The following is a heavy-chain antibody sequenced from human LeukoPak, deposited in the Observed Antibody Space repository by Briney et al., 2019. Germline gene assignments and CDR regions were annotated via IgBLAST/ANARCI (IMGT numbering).Heavy chain of an antibody. D-gene: IGHD5-12*01. V-gene: IGHV3-74*01. J-gene: IGHJ4*02. CDR2: INSDGSSR. CDR3: AREDYSGYDFYDY. CDR1: GFTFSSYA. Sequence: GGSLRLSCAASGFTFSSYAMSWVRQAPGKGLVWVSLINSDGSSRNYADSVKGRFTISRDNAKNTLYLQMNSLRVEDTAVYYCAREDYSGYDFYDYWGQGSLVTVSS.